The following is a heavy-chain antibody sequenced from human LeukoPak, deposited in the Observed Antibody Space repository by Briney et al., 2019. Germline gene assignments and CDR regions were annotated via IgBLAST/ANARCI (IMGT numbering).Heavy chain of an antibody. Sequence: ASVKVSCKASGYTFTGYYMHWVRQAPGQGLEWVGRINPNSGGTNYAQKFQGRVTMTRDTSISTAYMELSRLRSDDTAVYYSAAQTREMTSQYYWGQGTLVTVSS. J-gene: IGHJ4*02. D-gene: IGHD2-2*01. V-gene: IGHV1-2*06. CDR3: AAQTREMTSQYY. CDR2: INPNSGGT. CDR1: GYTFTGYY.